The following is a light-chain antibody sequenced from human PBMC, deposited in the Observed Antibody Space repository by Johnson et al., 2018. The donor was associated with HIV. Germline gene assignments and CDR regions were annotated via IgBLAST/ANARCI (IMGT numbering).Light chain of an antibody. Sequence: QSVLTQPPSVSAAPGQKVSISCSGSSSNIGNNYVSWYQQLPGTAPKLLIYDNDRRPSGVPDRFSGSKSGTSATLDITGLQSGDEADYYCGTWDSSLSAPYVFGTGTHVTVL. CDR3: GTWDSSLSAPYV. CDR1: SSNIGNNY. J-gene: IGLJ1*01. V-gene: IGLV1-51*02. CDR2: DND.